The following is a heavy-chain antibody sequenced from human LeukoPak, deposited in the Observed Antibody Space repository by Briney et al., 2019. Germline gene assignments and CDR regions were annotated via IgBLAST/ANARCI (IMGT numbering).Heavy chain of an antibody. J-gene: IGHJ4*02. Sequence: GGSLRLSCAASGFTFSSYSMNWVRHAPGKGLEWVSSISSSSGYIYYADSMKRRFTISRDNAKNSLYLQMNSLRAEDTAVYYCARDSAYYYGLEYWGQGTLATVSS. V-gene: IGHV3-21*01. D-gene: IGHD3-22*01. CDR3: ARDSAYYYGLEY. CDR1: GFTFSSYS. CDR2: ISSSSGYI.